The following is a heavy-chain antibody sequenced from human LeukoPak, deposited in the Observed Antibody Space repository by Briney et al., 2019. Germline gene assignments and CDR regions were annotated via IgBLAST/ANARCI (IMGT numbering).Heavy chain of an antibody. D-gene: IGHD3-10*01. CDR3: ARVVTYYYGSGSYYVVYFDY. Sequence: ASVTVSCKASGYTFTSYGISWVRQAPGQGLEWMGWISAYNGNTNYAQKLQGRVTMTTDTSTSTAYMELRSLRSDDTAVYYCARVVTYYYGSGSYYVVYFDYWGQGTLVTVSS. V-gene: IGHV1-18*04. CDR2: ISAYNGNT. J-gene: IGHJ4*02. CDR1: GYTFTSYG.